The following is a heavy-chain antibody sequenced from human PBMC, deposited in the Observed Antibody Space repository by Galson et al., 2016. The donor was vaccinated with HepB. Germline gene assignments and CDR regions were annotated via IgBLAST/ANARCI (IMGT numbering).Heavy chain of an antibody. D-gene: IGHD6-13*01. Sequence: SETLSLTCIVSGGSISNDNYYWGWIRQPPGKGLEWIGNFFYGRSTYYNLSLKSRVTISVDTSKNQFSLKVTSVTAADTAVYYCASLGHAAAADYWGQGTLVTVSS. J-gene: IGHJ4*02. CDR3: ASLGHAAAADY. CDR2: FFYGRST. V-gene: IGHV4-39*01. CDR1: GGSISNDNYY.